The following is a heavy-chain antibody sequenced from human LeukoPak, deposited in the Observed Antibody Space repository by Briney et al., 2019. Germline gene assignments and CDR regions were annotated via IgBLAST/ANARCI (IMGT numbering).Heavy chain of an antibody. CDR3: ATEFYDFLSGESWFDP. V-gene: IGHV4-39*07. J-gene: IGHJ5*02. CDR2: IDYSGRT. CDR1: GGSISSYY. D-gene: IGHD3-9*01. Sequence: SETLSLTCAVSGGSISSYYWSWIRQAPGKGPEWIASIDYSGRTFYNPSLRSRVTISVDTSNNDFSLNLTSVTAADTAVYYCATEFYDFLSGESWFDPWGQGALVTVS.